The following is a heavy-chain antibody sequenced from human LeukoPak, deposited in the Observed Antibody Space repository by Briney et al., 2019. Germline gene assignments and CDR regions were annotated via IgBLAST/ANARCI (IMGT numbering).Heavy chain of an antibody. Sequence: PSETLSLTCAVYGGTFSGYYWSWIRQPPGKGLEWIGEINHSGSTNYNPSLKSRVTISVDTSKNQFSLKLSSVTAADTAVYYCARGPQRGYSYGYSLGLNYWGQGTLVTVSS. V-gene: IGHV4-34*01. CDR1: GGTFSGYY. D-gene: IGHD5-18*01. CDR3: ARGPQRGYSYGYSLGLNY. J-gene: IGHJ4*02. CDR2: INHSGST.